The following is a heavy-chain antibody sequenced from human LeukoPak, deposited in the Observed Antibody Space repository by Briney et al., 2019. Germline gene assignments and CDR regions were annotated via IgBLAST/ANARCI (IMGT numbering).Heavy chain of an antibody. CDR3: AGDQWLALQH. CDR1: GFTFSSYW. CDR2: LYIDGNT. D-gene: IGHD6-19*01. Sequence: EGSLRLSCAASGFTFSSYWMHWVRQAPGKGLEWVSVLYIDGNTYYADSVKGRFTISRDNSKNTLYLQMSSLRAEDTAVYYCAGDQWLALQHWGQGTLVTVSS. V-gene: IGHV3-53*01. J-gene: IGHJ1*01.